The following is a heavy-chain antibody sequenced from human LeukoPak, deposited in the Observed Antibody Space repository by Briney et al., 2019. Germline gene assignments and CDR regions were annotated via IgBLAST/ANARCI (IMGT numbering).Heavy chain of an antibody. Sequence: GASVKVSCKASGYTFTERGISWMRHVPGQSLEWMGWISATSGNTYYAQTFQDRVTMTTDASTSTAYMELRDLTADDTAVYYCGKGSTGWSRDPWGQGTLVTVSS. J-gene: IGHJ5*02. D-gene: IGHD6-19*01. V-gene: IGHV1-18*01. CDR2: ISATSGNT. CDR3: GKGSTGWSRDP. CDR1: GYTFTERG.